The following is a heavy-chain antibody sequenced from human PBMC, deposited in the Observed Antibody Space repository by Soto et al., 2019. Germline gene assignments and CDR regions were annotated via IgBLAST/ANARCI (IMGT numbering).Heavy chain of an antibody. Sequence: EVQLVESGGGLVQPGGXLRLSCAASGFTFSSYWMSWVRQAPGKGLEWVANIKQDGSEKYYVDSVKGRFTISRDNAKNSLYLQMNSLRAEDTAVYXCARGRGCSTGCHNFDYWGQGXLVTVSS. J-gene: IGHJ4*02. CDR3: ARGRGCSTGCHNFDY. D-gene: IGHD2-2*01. CDR2: IKQDGSEK. V-gene: IGHV3-7*01. CDR1: GFTFSSYW.